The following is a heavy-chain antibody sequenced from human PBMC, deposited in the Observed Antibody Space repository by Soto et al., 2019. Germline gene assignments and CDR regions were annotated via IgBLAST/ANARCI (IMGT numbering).Heavy chain of an antibody. CDR2: ISSSSSYT. CDR3: ARDKLWFGESTAFDY. Sequence: QVQLVESGGGLVKPGGSLRLSRAASGFTFSDYYMSWIRQAPGKGLEWVSYISSSSSYTNYADSVKGRFTISRDNAKNSLYLQMNSLRAEDTAVYYCARDKLWFGESTAFDYWGQGTLVTVSS. D-gene: IGHD3-10*01. CDR1: GFTFSDYY. V-gene: IGHV3-11*06. J-gene: IGHJ4*02.